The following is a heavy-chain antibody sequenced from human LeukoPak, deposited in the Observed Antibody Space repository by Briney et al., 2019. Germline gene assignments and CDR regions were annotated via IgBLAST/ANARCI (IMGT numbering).Heavy chain of an antibody. CDR1: GFNFRAYW. D-gene: IGHD6-13*01. V-gene: IGHV3-7*01. Sequence: GGSLRLSCTTSGFNFRAYWMGWVRQAPGKGLEWVANINQDGSEKYFVDSVKGRFTISRDNTKNSLYVQMNSLRVEDTAVYYCARGQQLAYWGQGTLVTVSS. CDR2: INQDGSEK. CDR3: ARGQQLAY. J-gene: IGHJ4*02.